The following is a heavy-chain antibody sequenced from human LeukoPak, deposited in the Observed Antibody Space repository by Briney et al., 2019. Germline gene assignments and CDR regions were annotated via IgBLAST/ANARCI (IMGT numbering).Heavy chain of an antibody. CDR1: GGTFSSYA. CDR3: ARVPAATMNWFDP. D-gene: IGHD2-2*01. CDR2: IIPIFGTA. Sequence: ASVKVSCKASGGTFSSYAISWVRQAPGQGLEWMGGIIPIFGTANYAQKFQGRVTITTDESTSTAYVELSSLRSEDTAVYYCARVPAATMNWFDPWGQGTLVTVSS. J-gene: IGHJ5*02. V-gene: IGHV1-69*05.